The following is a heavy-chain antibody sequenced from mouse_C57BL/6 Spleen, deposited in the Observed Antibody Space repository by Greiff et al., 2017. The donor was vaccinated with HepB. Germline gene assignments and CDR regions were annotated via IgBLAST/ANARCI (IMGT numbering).Heavy chain of an antibody. V-gene: IGHV14-4*01. Sequence: VQLQQSGAELVRPGASVKLSCTASGFKIKDDYMHWVKQRPEQGLEWIGWIDPENGDTEYASKFQGKATITADTSSNTAYLQLSSLTSEDTAVYYCTRENDYSNYVEVAYWGQGTLVTVSA. CDR1: GFKIKDDY. J-gene: IGHJ3*01. D-gene: IGHD2-5*01. CDR3: TRENDYSNYVEVAY. CDR2: IDPENGDT.